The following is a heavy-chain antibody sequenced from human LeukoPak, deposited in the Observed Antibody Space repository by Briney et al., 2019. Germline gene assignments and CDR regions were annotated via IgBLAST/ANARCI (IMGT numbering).Heavy chain of an antibody. V-gene: IGHV1-2*02. J-gene: IGHJ6*03. Sequence: GASVKVSCKASGYTFTGYYMHWVRQAPGQGLEWMGWINPNSGGTNYAQKFQGRVTMTRDTSISTAYMELSRLRSDDTAVYYCAREYSSSWYVESGPMDVWGKGTTVTVSS. D-gene: IGHD6-13*01. CDR3: AREYSSSWYVESGPMDV. CDR1: GYTFTGYY. CDR2: INPNSGGT.